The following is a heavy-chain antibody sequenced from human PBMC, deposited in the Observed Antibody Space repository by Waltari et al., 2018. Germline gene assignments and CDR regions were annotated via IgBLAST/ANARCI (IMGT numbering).Heavy chain of an antibody. Sequence: EVQLVESGGGLIQPGGSLRLSCAASGFTVSSTYMNWVRQAPGKGLEWVSVIYSGGSTYYADYVKGRFTISRDNSKNTLYLQMNSLRAEDTAVYYCARAQGPRQGFDYWGQGTLVTVSS. CDR3: ARAQGPRQGFDY. D-gene: IGHD6-25*01. J-gene: IGHJ4*02. CDR1: GFTVSSTY. CDR2: IYSGGST. V-gene: IGHV3-53*01.